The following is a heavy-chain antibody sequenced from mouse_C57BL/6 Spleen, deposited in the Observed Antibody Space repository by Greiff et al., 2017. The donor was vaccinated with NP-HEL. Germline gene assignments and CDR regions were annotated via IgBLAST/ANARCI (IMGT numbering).Heavy chain of an antibody. V-gene: IGHV5-16*01. J-gene: IGHJ2*01. CDR2: INYDGSST. CDR3: ARGALDYFDY. CDR1: GFTFSDYY. Sequence: EVKVVESEGGLVQPGSSMKLSCTASGFTFSDYYMAWVRQVPEKGLEWVANINYDGSSTYYLDSLKSRFIISRDNAKNILYLQMSSLKSEDTATYYCARGALDYFDYWGQGTTLTVSS.